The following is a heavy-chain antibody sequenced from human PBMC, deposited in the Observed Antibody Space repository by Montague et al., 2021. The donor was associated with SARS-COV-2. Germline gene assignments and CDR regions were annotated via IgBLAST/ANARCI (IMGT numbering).Heavy chain of an antibody. D-gene: IGHD3-9*01. CDR3: ARVGELEYDILTGYYGGYYYYGMDV. J-gene: IGHJ6*02. V-gene: IGHV3-21*01. CDR2: ISSSSSYI. CDR1: GFTFSSYS. Sequence: SLRLSCAASGFTFSSYSMNWVRQAPGKGLEWVSSISSSSSYIYYADSVKGRFTISRDNAKNSLYLQMNSLRAEDTAVYYCARVGELEYDILTGYYGGYYYYGMDVWGQGTTVTVSS.